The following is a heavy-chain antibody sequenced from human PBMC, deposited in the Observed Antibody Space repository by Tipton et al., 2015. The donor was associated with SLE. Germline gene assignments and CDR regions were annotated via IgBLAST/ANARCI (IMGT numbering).Heavy chain of an antibody. CDR3: AKGLEWSGAGTDYFHH. D-gene: IGHD3-3*01. V-gene: IGHV3-74*01. CDR2: INSDGSST. CDR1: GFTFSSYW. Sequence: SLRLSCAASGFTFSSYWMHWVRQAPGKGLVWVSRINSDGSSTIYADSVKGRFTISRDKAKNTLYLQRNSLRAEDKAVYYCAKGLEWSGAGTDYFHHWGQGTLVTVSS. J-gene: IGHJ1*01.